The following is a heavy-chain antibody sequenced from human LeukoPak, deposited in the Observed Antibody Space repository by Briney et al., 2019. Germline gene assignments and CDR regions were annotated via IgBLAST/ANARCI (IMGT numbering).Heavy chain of an antibody. CDR2: ISYDGSTK. J-gene: IGHJ4*02. CDR3: AAQGVFSHGGY. CDR1: GFTFRGYA. Sequence: GGSLRLSCAASGFTFRGYARHGVRQAPGKGLEWVAVISYDGSTKYFVDSVKGRFTISRDNSKNTLYLQMNSLRAEDTAVYYCAAQGVFSHGGYWGQGTLVTVSS. V-gene: IGHV3-30-3*02. D-gene: IGHD3-16*01.